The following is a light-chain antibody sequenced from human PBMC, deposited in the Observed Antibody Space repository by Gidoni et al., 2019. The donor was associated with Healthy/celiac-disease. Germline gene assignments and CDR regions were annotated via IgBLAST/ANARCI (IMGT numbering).Light chain of an antibody. CDR3: QQANSFPI. V-gene: IGKV1-12*01. CDR1: QGISSW. Sequence: DIQMTQSPSSVSASVGDRVTITCRASQGISSWLAWYPQKPGKAPKLLSYAASSLQSGVPSRFSGSGSGTDFTLTISSLQPEDFATYYCQQANSFPIFGGXTKVEIK. J-gene: IGKJ4*01. CDR2: AAS.